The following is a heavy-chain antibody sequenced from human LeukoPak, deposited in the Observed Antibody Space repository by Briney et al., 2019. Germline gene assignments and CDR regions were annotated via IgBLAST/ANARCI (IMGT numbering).Heavy chain of an antibody. J-gene: IGHJ6*03. CDR2: FDPEDGET. CDR1: GYTLTELS. D-gene: IGHD2/OR15-2a*01. V-gene: IGHV1-24*01. CDR3: ATIPLSYYYYYYMDV. Sequence: ASVKVSCKVSGYTLTELSMHWVRQAPGKGLEWMGGFDPEDGETIYAQKFQGRVTMTEDTSTDTAYMELSSLRSEDTAVYYCATIPLSYYYYYYMDVWGKGTTVTVSS.